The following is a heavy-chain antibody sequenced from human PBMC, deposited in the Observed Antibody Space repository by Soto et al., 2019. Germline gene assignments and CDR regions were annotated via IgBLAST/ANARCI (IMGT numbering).Heavy chain of an antibody. Sequence: GASVKVSCKASVNTFTSYGISWVRQAPGQGLEWMGWISAYNGNTNYAQKLQGRVTMTTDTSTSTAYMELRSLRSDDTAVYYCARALRYSGYDLRGHWLDFWGRGTLVPGSS. V-gene: IGHV1-18*04. D-gene: IGHD5-12*01. CDR1: VNTFTSYG. J-gene: IGHJ5*01. CDR3: ARALRYSGYDLRGHWLDF. CDR2: ISAYNGNT.